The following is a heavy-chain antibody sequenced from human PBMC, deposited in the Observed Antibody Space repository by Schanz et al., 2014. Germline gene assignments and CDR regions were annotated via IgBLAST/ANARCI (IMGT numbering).Heavy chain of an antibody. CDR2: ISGSGNTI. D-gene: IGHD1-26*01. CDR3: ARRYSGRYCFDY. J-gene: IGHJ4*02. V-gene: IGHV3-48*02. Sequence: VQLVESGGGVVQPGGSLRLSCAASGFTFSSYAMSWVRQAPGKGLEWLSYISGSGNTIYYADSVKGRFTISRDNAKNSLSLQMDRLRDEDTAVYYCARRYSGRYCFDYWGQGTLVAVSS. CDR1: GFTFSSYA.